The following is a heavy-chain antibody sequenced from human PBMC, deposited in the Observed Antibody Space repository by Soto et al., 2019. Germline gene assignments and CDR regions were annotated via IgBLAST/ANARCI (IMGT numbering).Heavy chain of an antibody. D-gene: IGHD5-12*01. Sequence: QVQLVQSGGEVKKPGGSVTVSCKASGYTFINYHITWVRQAPGQGLEWMAWINTYNGMTDYAQRFQGRVTMTRDTSTSTAYMELRNLGSEDTAVYFCAKSPRGEMATDWGQGTLVTVSS. CDR2: INTYNGMT. CDR3: AKSPRGEMATD. J-gene: IGHJ4*02. V-gene: IGHV1-18*01. CDR1: GYTFINYH.